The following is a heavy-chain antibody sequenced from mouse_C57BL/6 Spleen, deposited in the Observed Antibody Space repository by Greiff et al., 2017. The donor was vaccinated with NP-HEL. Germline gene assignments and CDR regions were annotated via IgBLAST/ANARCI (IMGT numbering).Heavy chain of an antibody. J-gene: IGHJ1*03. CDR1: GYTFTSYW. D-gene: IGHD1-1*01. CDR2: INPSNGGT. Sequence: VQLQQPGTELVKPGASVKLSCKASGYTFTSYWMHWVKQRPGQGLEWIGNINPSNGGTNYNEKFKSKATLTVDNSSSTAYMQLSSLTSEDSAVYYCAREGITTVVADWYFDVWGTGTTVTVSS. CDR3: AREGITTVVADWYFDV. V-gene: IGHV1-53*01.